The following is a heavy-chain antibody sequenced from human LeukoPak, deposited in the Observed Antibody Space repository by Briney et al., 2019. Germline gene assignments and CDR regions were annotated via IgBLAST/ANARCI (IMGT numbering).Heavy chain of an antibody. CDR2: IIPILGIA. CDR3: ARDVDTAMGAFDY. CDR1: GGTFSSYA. V-gene: IGHV1-69*04. J-gene: IGHJ4*02. D-gene: IGHD5-18*01. Sequence: SVKVSCKASGGTFSSYAISWVRQAPGQGLEWMGRIIPILGIANYAQKFQGRVTITADKSTSTAYMELSSLRSEGTAVYYCARDVDTAMGAFDYWGQGTLVTVSS.